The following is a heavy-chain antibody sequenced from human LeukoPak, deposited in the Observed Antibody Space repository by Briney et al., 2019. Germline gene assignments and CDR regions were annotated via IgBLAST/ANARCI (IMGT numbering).Heavy chain of an antibody. CDR2: IYYSGST. Sequence: PSETLSLTCTVSGGSISSSSYYWGWIRQPPGKGLEWIGSIYYSGSTYYNPSLKSRVTISVDTSKNQFSLKLSSVTAADTAVYYCARDLSPAYYDFWSGYIYWGQGTLVTVSS. CDR3: ARDLSPAYYDFWSGYIY. J-gene: IGHJ4*02. D-gene: IGHD3-3*01. CDR1: GGSISSSSYY. V-gene: IGHV4-39*07.